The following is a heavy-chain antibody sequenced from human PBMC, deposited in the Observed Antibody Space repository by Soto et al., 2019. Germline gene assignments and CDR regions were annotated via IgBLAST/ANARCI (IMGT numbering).Heavy chain of an antibody. CDR2: IIPIFGTA. CDR1: GGTFSSYA. D-gene: IGHD6-6*01. CDR3: ARVLRPSGIAARPFYYYGMDV. J-gene: IGHJ6*02. Sequence: QVQLVQSGAEVKKPGSSVKVSFKASGGTFSSYAISWVRQAPGQGLEWMGGIIPIFGTANYAQKFQGRVTITADESTSTAYMELSSLRSEDTAVYYCARVLRPSGIAARPFYYYGMDVWGQGTTVTVSS. V-gene: IGHV1-69*01.